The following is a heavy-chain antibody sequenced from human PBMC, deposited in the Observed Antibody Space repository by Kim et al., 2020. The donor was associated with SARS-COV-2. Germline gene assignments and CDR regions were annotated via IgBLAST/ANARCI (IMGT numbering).Heavy chain of an antibody. Sequence: GTNDARKFQGRVTMTRNTSISAAYMGLSRLGSDDTAVYYCAREGSTGFDYWGQGTLVTVSS. V-gene: IGHV1-2*02. J-gene: IGHJ4*02. D-gene: IGHD4-17*01. CDR3: AREGSTGFDY. CDR2: GT.